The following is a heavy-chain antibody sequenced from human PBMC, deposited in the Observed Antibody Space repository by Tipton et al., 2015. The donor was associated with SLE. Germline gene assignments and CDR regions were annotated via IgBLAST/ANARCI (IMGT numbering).Heavy chain of an antibody. CDR3: ARHGGSGWTP. CDR2: ISYDGSNK. Sequence: SLRLSCAASGFTFSTYAMHWVRQAPGKGLEWVALISYDGSNKYYADSVKGRFTISRDNSKNTLYLQMNSLRAKDTAVYYCARHGGSGWTPWGQGTLVTVSS. V-gene: IGHV3-30*04. D-gene: IGHD6-19*01. CDR1: GFTFSTYA. J-gene: IGHJ5*02.